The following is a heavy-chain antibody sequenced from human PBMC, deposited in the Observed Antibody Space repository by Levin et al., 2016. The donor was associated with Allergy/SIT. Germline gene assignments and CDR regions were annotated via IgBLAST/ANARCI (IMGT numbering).Heavy chain of an antibody. V-gene: IGHV4-34*01. D-gene: IGHD6-19*01. Sequence: SETLSLTCAVYGGSFSGYYWSWIRQPPGKGLEWIGEINHSGSTNYNPSLKSRATISVDTSKNQFSLKLSSVTAADTAVYYCARGSIAVAVVDYWGQGTLVTVSS. J-gene: IGHJ4*02. CDR3: ARGSIAVAVVDY. CDR2: INHSGST. CDR1: GGSFSGYY.